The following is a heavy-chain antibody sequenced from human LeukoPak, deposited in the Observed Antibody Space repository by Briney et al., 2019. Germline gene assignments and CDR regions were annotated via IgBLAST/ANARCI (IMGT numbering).Heavy chain of an antibody. D-gene: IGHD3-16*02. CDR3: ARAHGRLRLGKLSSWFDP. J-gene: IGHJ5*02. V-gene: IGHV1-69*13. Sequence: GASVKVSCKASGGTFSSYAISWVRQAPGQGLERMGGIIPIFGTANYAQKFQGRVTITADESTSTAYMELSSLRSEDTAVYYCARAHGRLRLGKLSSWFDPWGQGTLVTVSS. CDR2: IIPIFGTA. CDR1: GGTFSSYA.